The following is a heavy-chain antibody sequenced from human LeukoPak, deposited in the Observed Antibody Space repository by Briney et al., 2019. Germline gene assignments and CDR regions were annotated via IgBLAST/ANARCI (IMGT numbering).Heavy chain of an antibody. CDR2: ISGSGDNT. J-gene: IGHJ4*02. CDR3: AKGSSGSFYSHFDY. CDR1: GFTFSSYA. D-gene: IGHD3-10*01. V-gene: IGHV3-23*01. Sequence: GGSLRLSCAASGFTFSSYAMNWVRQAPGKGLEWVSAISGSGDNTYYADSVKGRFTISRGNSKNTLYLQMNSLRAEDTAVYHCAKGSSGSFYSHFDYWGRGTLVTVSS.